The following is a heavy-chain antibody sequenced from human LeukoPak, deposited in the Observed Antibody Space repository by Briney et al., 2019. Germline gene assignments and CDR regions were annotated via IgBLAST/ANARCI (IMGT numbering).Heavy chain of an antibody. CDR1: GFTFSSYG. J-gene: IGHJ4*02. D-gene: IGHD6-13*01. Sequence: PSGGSLRLSCAASGFTFSSYGMHWVRQAPGKGLEWVAVIWYDGSNKYYADSVKGRFTISRDNSKNTLYLQMNSLRAEDTAVYYCARAQVGIAAARPFDYWGQGTLVTVSS. CDR3: ARAQVGIAAARPFDY. CDR2: IWYDGSNK. V-gene: IGHV3-33*01.